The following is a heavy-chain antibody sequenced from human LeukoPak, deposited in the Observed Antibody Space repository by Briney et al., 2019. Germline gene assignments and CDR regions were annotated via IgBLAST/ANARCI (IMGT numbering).Heavy chain of an antibody. CDR3: ARRGYYDSSGYFNY. J-gene: IGHJ4*02. CDR2: IYYSGST. Sequence: PSQTLSLTCTVSGGSISSGAYFWSWIRQHPGKGLEWIGYIYYSGSTYYNPSLKSRVTISVDTSKNQFSLKLSSVTAADTAVYFCARRGYYDSSGYFNYWGQGTLVTVSS. D-gene: IGHD3-22*01. V-gene: IGHV4-31*03. CDR1: GGSISSGAYF.